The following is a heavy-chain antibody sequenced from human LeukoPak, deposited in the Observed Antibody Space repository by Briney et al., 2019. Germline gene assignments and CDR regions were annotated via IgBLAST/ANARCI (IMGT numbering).Heavy chain of an antibody. CDR3: ARKVIKSINMVRGVISCTYYFDY. D-gene: IGHD3-10*01. J-gene: IGHJ4*02. Sequence: SETLSLTCAVYGVTFSCYYWSWLRQPPGKGLEWIGEINHSGSTNYNPSLKSRVTISVDTSKNQFFLKLRSMSAADTGVYYCARKVIKSINMVRGVISCTYYFDYWGKGTLVTVSS. CDR1: GVTFSCYY. CDR2: INHSGST. V-gene: IGHV4-34*01.